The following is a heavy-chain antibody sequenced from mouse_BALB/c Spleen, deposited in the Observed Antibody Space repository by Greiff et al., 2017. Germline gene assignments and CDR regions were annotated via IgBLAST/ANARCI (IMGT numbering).Heavy chain of an antibody. V-gene: IGHV5-9-3*01. J-gene: IGHJ3*01. Sequence: EVQLVESGGGLVKPGGSLKLSCAASGFTFSSYAMSWVRQTPEKRLEWVATISSGGSYTYYPDSVKGRFTISRDNAKNTLYLQMSSLRSEDTAMYYCASQITTVVGEGFAYWGQGTLVTVSA. CDR1: GFTFSSYA. CDR3: ASQITTVVGEGFAY. CDR2: ISSGGSYT. D-gene: IGHD1-1*01.